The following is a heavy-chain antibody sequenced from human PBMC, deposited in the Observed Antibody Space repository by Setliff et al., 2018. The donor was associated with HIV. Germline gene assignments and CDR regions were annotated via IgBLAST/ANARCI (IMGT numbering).Heavy chain of an antibody. J-gene: IGHJ2*01. CDR3: ARTNNVYWYFDL. CDR1: GFSVSSGGVG. Sequence: SGPTLVNPTETLTLTCILSGFSVSSGGVGVGWIRQAPGKALEWLALIHWDDDKGYSPSLKTRLTLSKDTSKNQVVLTMTNMDPVDTATYYCARTNNVYWYFDLWGRGTLVTVSS. CDR2: IHWDDDK. V-gene: IGHV2-5*02. D-gene: IGHD2-8*01.